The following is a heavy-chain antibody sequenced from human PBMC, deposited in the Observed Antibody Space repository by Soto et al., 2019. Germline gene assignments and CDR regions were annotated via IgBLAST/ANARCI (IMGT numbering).Heavy chain of an antibody. CDR2: IYWDDAK. CDR3: VHKGEGDRILDF. Sequence: QITLKESGPTLVKPTQTLTLTCTFSGFSLNTRGVGVGWIRQPPGKALEWLTLIYWDDAKEYSPSLKSRLTXXKXSPKNQVVLIMTNMDPVDTATYYCVHKGEGDRILDFWGQGALVTVSS. V-gene: IGHV2-5*02. J-gene: IGHJ4*02. CDR1: GFSLNTRGVG. D-gene: IGHD3-16*01.